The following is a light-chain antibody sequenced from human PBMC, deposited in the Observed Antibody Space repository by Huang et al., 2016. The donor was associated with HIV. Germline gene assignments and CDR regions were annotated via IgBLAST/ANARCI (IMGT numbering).Light chain of an antibody. J-gene: IGKJ2*01. CDR3: MQALETPYT. CDR1: FSLLNGFRHNY. Sequence: DIVMTQSPLSLPVSVGEPASISGKSSFSLLNGFRHNYLDLYLQKPGQSPQLLFYLTSYRAPGVPDRVTGNGSGTEFTLAISRVEAEDVGIYYCMQALETPYTFGQGTQLEI. V-gene: IGKV2-28*01. CDR2: LTS.